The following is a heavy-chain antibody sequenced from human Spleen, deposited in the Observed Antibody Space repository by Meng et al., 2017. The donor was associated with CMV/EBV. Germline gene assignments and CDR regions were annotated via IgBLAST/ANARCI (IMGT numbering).Heavy chain of an antibody. CDR2: ISYDGSNK. Sequence: GESLKISCAASGFTFSSYAMHWVRQAPGKGLEWVAVISYDGSNKYYADSVKGRFTISRDNSKNTLYLQMNSLRAEDTAVYYCAKDLARIAAASLGDVWGQGTTVTVSS. CDR3: AKDLARIAAASLGDV. J-gene: IGHJ6*02. V-gene: IGHV3-30-3*01. CDR1: GFTFSSYA. D-gene: IGHD6-13*01.